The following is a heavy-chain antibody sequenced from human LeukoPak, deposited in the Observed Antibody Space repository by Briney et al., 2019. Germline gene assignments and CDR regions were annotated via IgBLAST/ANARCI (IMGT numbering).Heavy chain of an antibody. CDR2: INHSGST. V-gene: IGHV4-34*01. CDR3: ARGPVY. CDR1: GGSFSGYY. J-gene: IGHJ4*02. Sequence: SETLSLTCAVYGGSFSGYYWSWIRQPPGKGLEWIGEINHSGSTNYNPSLKSRVTISVDTSKNQFSLKLSSVTAADMAVYYCARGPVYWGQGTLVTVSS.